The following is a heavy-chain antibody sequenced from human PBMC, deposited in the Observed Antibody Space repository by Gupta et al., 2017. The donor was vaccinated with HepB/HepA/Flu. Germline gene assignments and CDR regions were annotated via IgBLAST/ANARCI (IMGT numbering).Heavy chain of an antibody. CDR1: GFSFRSYA. CDR3: AKDLASGGYYGSGSYYNGNAFDI. Sequence: EVQLLESGGGLVQPGWSLRLSCAASGFSFRSYAMSWVRQAPGKGLEWVSAISGSGGSTYYADSVKGRFTISRDNSKNTLYLQMNSLRAEDTAVYYCAKDLASGGYYGSGSYYNGNAFDIWGQGTMVTVSS. D-gene: IGHD3-10*01. J-gene: IGHJ3*02. V-gene: IGHV3-23*01. CDR2: ISGSGGST.